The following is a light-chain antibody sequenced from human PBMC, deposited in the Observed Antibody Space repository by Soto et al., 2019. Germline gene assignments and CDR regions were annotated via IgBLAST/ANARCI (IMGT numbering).Light chain of an antibody. CDR2: AAS. J-gene: IGKJ3*01. V-gene: IGKV1-9*01. CDR1: QGISSY. CDR3: QQLNSYPPFT. Sequence: IQLTQSPSSLSASVGDRVTITCRASQGISSYLAWYQQKPGKAPKLRIYAASTLQSGVPSRFSGSGSGTDFTLTISSLQPEDFATYYCQQLNSYPPFTFGPGTKVDIK.